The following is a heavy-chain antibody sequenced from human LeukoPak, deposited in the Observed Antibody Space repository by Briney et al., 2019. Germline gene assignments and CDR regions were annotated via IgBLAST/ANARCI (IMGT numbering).Heavy chain of an antibody. CDR2: IGAGGTFT. V-gene: IGHV3-23*01. Sequence: GGSLRLSCTASGFTFSSYAMNWVRQAPGKGLEWVSGIGAGGTFTYYADSVKGRFTIFRDNSKNTLYLQMNSLRAEDAAVYYCAKSGTDFWSGPALKWGQGILVTVSS. CDR1: GFTFSSYA. CDR3: AKSGTDFWSGPALK. J-gene: IGHJ4*02. D-gene: IGHD3-3*01.